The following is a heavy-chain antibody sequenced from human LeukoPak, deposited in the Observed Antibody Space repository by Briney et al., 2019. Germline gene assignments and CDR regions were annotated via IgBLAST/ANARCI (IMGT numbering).Heavy chain of an antibody. J-gene: IGHJ6*03. D-gene: IGHD1-26*01. CDR2: TSGDGEAK. Sequence: GGSLRLSCAASGFTFSRHPMHWVRQAPGKGLEWVAGTSGDGEAKYYTDSVRGRFTISRDNGKNTLSLHMNSLRVEDTSLYFCARQGSSLSYYLTYMDVWGKGTTVTVSS. V-gene: IGHV3-30*10. CDR1: GFTFSRHP. CDR3: ARQGSSLSYYLTYMDV.